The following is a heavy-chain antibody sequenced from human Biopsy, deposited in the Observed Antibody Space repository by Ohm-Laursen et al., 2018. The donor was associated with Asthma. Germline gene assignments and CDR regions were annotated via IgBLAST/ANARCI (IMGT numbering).Heavy chain of an antibody. D-gene: IGHD3-3*01. CDR2: VSYDGGVA. J-gene: IGHJ4*02. V-gene: IGHV3-30*18. CDR3: AKRRGYSDLTDFDH. Sequence: SLRLSCSAFGFTFGDYWMSWVRQVPGKGLEWVAVVSYDGGVAHYADSMKGRFTISRDNAKSTLYLQMNRLRTDDTAVYFCAKRRGYSDLTDFDHWGQGTLVTVSS. CDR1: GFTFGDYW.